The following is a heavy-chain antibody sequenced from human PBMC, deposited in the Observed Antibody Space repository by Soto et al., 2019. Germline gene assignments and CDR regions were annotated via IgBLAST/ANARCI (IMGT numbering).Heavy chain of an antibody. V-gene: IGHV4-38-2*01. CDR2: IYHTGTT. Sequence: SETLSLTCAVSGDSIIGIYHWAWIRQSPGRGLEWIASIYHTGTTYYTPSLESRLTISVDTSKDQFSLRLTSVTAADSAVYFFASSSLYGMDVWGQGTTVTVSS. CDR3: ASSSLYGMDV. J-gene: IGHJ6*02. CDR1: GDSIIGIYH.